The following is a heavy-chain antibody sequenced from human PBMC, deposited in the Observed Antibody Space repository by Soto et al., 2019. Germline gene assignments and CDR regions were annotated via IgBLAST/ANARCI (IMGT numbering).Heavy chain of an antibody. V-gene: IGHV1-69*06. CDR1: GGTFSSYA. D-gene: IGHD6-6*01. CDR2: IIPIFGTA. J-gene: IGHJ6*03. Sequence: SVKVSCKASGGTFSSYAISWVRQAPGQGLEWMGGIIPIFGTANYAQKFQGRVTMTGDKSTSTAYMELSRLRSDDTAVYYCARGDPRRPNRYYYYYYMDVWGKGTTVTVSS. CDR3: ARGDPRRPNRYYYYYYMDV.